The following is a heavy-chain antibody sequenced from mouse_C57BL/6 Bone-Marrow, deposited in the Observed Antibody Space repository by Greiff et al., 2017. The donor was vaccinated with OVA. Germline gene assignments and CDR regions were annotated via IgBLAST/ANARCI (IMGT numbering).Heavy chain of an antibody. D-gene: IGHD2-4*01. CDR3: ARGYYDYDSDY. Sequence: EVKVEESGPGLVKPSQSLSLTCSVTGYSITSGYYWNWIRQFPGNKLEWMGYISYDGSNNYNPSLKNRISITRDTSKNQFFLKLNSVTTEDTATYYCARGYYDYDSDYWGQGTTLTVSS. CDR1: GYSITSGYY. J-gene: IGHJ2*01. V-gene: IGHV3-6*01. CDR2: ISYDGSN.